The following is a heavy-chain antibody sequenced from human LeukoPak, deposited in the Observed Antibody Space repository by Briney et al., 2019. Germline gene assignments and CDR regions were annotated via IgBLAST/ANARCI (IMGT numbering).Heavy chain of an antibody. D-gene: IGHD6-13*01. CDR2: IYHSGNT. CDR1: GYSISSGYY. CDR3: ARQGGSSSPYYYYYMDV. V-gene: IGHV4-38-2*01. Sequence: SETLSLTCAVPGYSISSGYYWGWFRQPPGKGLEWIGCIYHSGNTYYNPSLKSRVSISVDTSKNQFSLNLRSVTAADTAVYYCARQGGSSSPYYYYYMDVWGKGTTVTVPS. J-gene: IGHJ6*03.